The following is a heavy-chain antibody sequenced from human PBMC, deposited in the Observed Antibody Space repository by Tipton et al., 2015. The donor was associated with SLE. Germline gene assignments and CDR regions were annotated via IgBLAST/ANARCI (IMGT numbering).Heavy chain of an antibody. Sequence: TLSLTCTVSGASISSSSHFWGWIRQPPGRGLEWIGSLYYGGSTYYNPSLKSRVSLSIDTSKNQFSPRLSSVTAADTAVYYCARHEIITLDYWGQGIQVTVSS. D-gene: IGHD3-10*01. CDR1: GASISSSSHF. V-gene: IGHV4-39*01. J-gene: IGHJ4*02. CDR2: LYYGGST. CDR3: ARHEIITLDY.